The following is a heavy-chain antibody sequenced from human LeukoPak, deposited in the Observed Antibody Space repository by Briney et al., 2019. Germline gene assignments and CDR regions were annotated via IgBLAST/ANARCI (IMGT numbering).Heavy chain of an antibody. CDR2: ISGSGGST. Sequence: GGSLRLSCAASGFTFGSYAMSWVRQAPGKGLEWVSAISGSGGSTYYADSVKGRFTISRDNSKNTLYLQMNSLRAEDTAVYYCAKDRAKGANPPYFDYWGQGTLVTVSS. CDR1: GFTFGSYA. V-gene: IGHV3-23*01. D-gene: IGHD1-26*01. J-gene: IGHJ4*02. CDR3: AKDRAKGANPPYFDY.